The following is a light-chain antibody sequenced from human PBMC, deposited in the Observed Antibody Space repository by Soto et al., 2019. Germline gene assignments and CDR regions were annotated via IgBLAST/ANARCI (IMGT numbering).Light chain of an antibody. CDR3: LQDYNYPRT. J-gene: IGKJ1*01. CDR2: AAS. V-gene: IGKV1-6*01. CDR1: QGIRND. Sequence: AIQMTPSPSSLSASVGDRVTITCRASQGIRNDLGWYQQKPGQAPKLLIYAASSLQSGVPSRFSGSGSGTDFTLTISSLQPEDFATYYCLQDYNYPRTFGQGTKVEIK.